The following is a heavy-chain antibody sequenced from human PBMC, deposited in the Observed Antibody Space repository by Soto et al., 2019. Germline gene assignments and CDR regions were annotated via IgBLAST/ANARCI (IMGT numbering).Heavy chain of an antibody. J-gene: IGHJ5*02. CDR3: ARQASYWHGGGGWFDP. Sequence: EVQLVESGGGLVQPGGSLRLSCAASGFTFSAYDMHWVRQTTGKGLEWVAAIGTQHDAYYPDSVKGRFTISRENAKNSLYLQKNSLRAGEQAVYYCARQASYWHGGGGWFDPWGQGTLVTVSS. CDR2: IGTQHDA. D-gene: IGHD2-8*02. V-gene: IGHV3-13*01. CDR1: GFTFSAYD.